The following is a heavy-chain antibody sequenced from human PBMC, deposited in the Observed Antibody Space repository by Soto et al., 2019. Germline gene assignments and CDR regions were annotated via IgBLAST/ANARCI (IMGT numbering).Heavy chain of an antibody. D-gene: IGHD5-12*01. V-gene: IGHV4-59*01. CDR1: GGSISSYY. CDR2: IYYSGST. J-gene: IGHJ6*03. Sequence: SETLSLTCTVSGGSISSYYWSWIRQPPGKGLEWIGYIYYSGSTNYNPSLKSRVTISVDTSKNQFSLKLSSVTAADTAVYYCARTYSGYDPERNYYYMDVWGKGTRSPSP. CDR3: ARTYSGYDPERNYYYMDV.